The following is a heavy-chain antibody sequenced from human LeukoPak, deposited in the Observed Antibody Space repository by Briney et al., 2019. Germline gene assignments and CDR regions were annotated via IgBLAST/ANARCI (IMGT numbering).Heavy chain of an antibody. CDR1: GFTFSSYA. CDR2: ISYDGSNK. V-gene: IGHV3-30-3*01. J-gene: IGHJ6*02. D-gene: IGHD6-13*01. Sequence: GGSLRLSCAASGFTFSSYAMHWVRQAPGKGLEWVAVISYDGSNKYYADSVKGRFTISRDNSKNTLYLQMNSLRAEDTAVYYCRAAATRSIYYYYYGMDVWGQGTTVTVSS. CDR3: RAAATRSIYYYYYGMDV.